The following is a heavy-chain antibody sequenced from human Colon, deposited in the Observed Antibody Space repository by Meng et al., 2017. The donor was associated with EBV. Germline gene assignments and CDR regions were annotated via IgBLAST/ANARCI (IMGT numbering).Heavy chain of an antibody. CDR1: GGSISSGNHY. J-gene: IGHJ2*01. Sequence: QVQLQDSGPGLVNPSQTLSLTCTVSGGSISSGNHYWSWIRQHPGKGLEYIGYIYYSGSTYYNPSLKSQVIISVDTSKNQFSLRLNSVTAADTAVYYCASLYGDSSVWYLDLWGRGTLVTVSS. CDR2: IYYSGST. D-gene: IGHD4-17*01. V-gene: IGHV4-31*01. CDR3: ASLYGDSSVWYLDL.